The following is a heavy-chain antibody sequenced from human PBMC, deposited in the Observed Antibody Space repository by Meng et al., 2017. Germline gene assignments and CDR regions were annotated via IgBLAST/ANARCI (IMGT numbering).Heavy chain of an antibody. J-gene: IGHJ5*02. D-gene: IGHD6-19*01. CDR3: ARDESYIAVAGPNGFDP. CDR2: IIPIFGTA. V-gene: IGHV1-69*01. CDR1: GGPFSSYV. Sequence: RVLQSGDEVKEPWASVKVPCKASGGPFSSYVISWVRQAPGQGLEWMGGIIPIFGTANYAQKFQGRVTITADESTSTAYMELSSLRSEDTAVYYCARDESYIAVAGPNGFDPWGQGTLVTVSS.